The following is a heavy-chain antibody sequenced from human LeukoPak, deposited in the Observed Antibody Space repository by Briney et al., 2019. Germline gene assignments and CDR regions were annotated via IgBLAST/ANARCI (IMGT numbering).Heavy chain of an antibody. Sequence: ASVKVSCKASGYSFSNYGISWVRQAPGQGLEWMGWISAYNGNRNYAQKLQARVTMTTDTSTSTAYMELRSLRSDDTAVYYCAREKAAAAFDYWGQGTLVTVSS. D-gene: IGHD6-13*01. V-gene: IGHV1-18*01. CDR3: AREKAAAAFDY. J-gene: IGHJ4*02. CDR2: ISAYNGNR. CDR1: GYSFSNYG.